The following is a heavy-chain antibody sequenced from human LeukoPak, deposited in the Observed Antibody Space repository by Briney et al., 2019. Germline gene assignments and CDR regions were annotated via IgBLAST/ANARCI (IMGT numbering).Heavy chain of an antibody. CDR1: GFTFSTYP. Sequence: GRSLRLSCAASGFTFSTYPFHWVRQAPGKGLEWVAVISPDRTYTYYADAVKGRFTISRDNSENTLSLQMNSLRGDDTAVYYCARDPGTMVRGSRRGYDGNYYYMDVWGKGTTVTISS. CDR3: ARDPGTMVRGSRRGYDGNYYYMDV. CDR2: ISPDRTYT. V-gene: IGHV3-30*04. D-gene: IGHD3-10*01. J-gene: IGHJ6*03.